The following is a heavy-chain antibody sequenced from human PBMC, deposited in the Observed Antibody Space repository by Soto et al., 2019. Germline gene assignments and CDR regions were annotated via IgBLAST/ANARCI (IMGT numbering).Heavy chain of an antibody. D-gene: IGHD2-15*01. CDR1: GFTFSSYS. J-gene: IGHJ3*02. Sequence: GGSLRLSCAASGFTFSSYSMNWVRQAPGKGLEWVSYISSSSSTIYYADSVKGRFTISRDNAKNSLYLQMNSLRDEDTAVYYCARDQRRVAAGHRDAFDIWGQGTMVTVSS. CDR2: ISSSSSTI. CDR3: ARDQRRVAAGHRDAFDI. V-gene: IGHV3-48*02.